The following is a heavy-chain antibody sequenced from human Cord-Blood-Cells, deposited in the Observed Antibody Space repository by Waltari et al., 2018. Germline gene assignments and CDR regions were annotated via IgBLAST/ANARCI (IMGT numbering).Heavy chain of an antibody. CDR2: IYHSGST. Sequence: QVQLQESGPGLVKPSAQLSLTCAVAGYSISRCYYWGWIRQPPGKGLELIGSIYHSGSTYYNPSLKSRVTISVDTSKNHVSLKLSSVTAADTAVYYCARDYWNFDYWGQGTLVTVSS. J-gene: IGHJ4*02. CDR1: GYSISRCYY. CDR3: ARDYWNFDY. D-gene: IGHD1-1*01. V-gene: IGHV4-38-2*02.